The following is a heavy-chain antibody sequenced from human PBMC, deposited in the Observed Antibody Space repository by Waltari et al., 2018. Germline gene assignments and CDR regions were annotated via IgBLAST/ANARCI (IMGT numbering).Heavy chain of an antibody. CDR1: GFTFSSYS. J-gene: IGHJ4*02. D-gene: IGHD5-18*01. V-gene: IGHV3-21*01. Sequence: EVQLVESGGGLVKPGGSLRLSCAASGFTFSSYSMNWVRQAPGEGMEWVSSISSSSSYIYYADSVKGRVTISRDNAKNSLYLQMNSLRAEDTAVYYCARDRPAMVSYWGQGTLVTVSS. CDR2: ISSSSSYI. CDR3: ARDRPAMVSY.